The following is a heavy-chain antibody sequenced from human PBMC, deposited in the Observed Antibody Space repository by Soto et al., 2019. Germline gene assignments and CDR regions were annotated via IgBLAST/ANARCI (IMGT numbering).Heavy chain of an antibody. CDR3: ARFAEGLDY. V-gene: IGHV3-64*01. CDR2: ISNNGGST. J-gene: IGHJ4*02. Sequence: EVQLVESGGALVQPGGSLRLSCAASGFTFNRFNMHWVRQAPGKGLEYVSGISNNGGSTYYANSVKGRFTISRDNSKNTQYLQMGSLRAEDVAVYYCARFAEGLDYWGQGTLVTVSS. CDR1: GFTFNRFN.